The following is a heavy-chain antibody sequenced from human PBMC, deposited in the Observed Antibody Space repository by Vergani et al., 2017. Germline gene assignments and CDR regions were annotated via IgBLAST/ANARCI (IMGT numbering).Heavy chain of an antibody. D-gene: IGHD3-10*01. J-gene: IGHJ3*02. CDR2: ISSSGSTI. Sequence: EVQLVESGGGLVQPGGSLRLSCAASGFTFSSYEMNWVRQAPGKGLEWVSYISSSGSTIYYADSVKGRITISRDNAKNSLYLQMNSLRAEDTAVYYCARKLPMGYYGSGSYWGSDAFDIWGQGTMVTVSA. CDR1: GFTFSSYE. V-gene: IGHV3-48*03. CDR3: ARKLPMGYYGSGSYWGSDAFDI.